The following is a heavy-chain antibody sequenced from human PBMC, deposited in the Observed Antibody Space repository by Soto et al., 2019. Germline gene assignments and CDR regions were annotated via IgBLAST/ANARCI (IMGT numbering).Heavy chain of an antibody. J-gene: IGHJ6*02. D-gene: IGHD2-2*01. CDR3: ARDEYCSSTSCQNGYYYYGMDV. V-gene: IGHV6-1*01. CDR1: GDSVSSNSAA. Sequence: LSQTLSLTCAISGDSVSSNSAAWNWIRQSPSRGLEWLGRTYYRSKWYNDYAVSVKSRITINPDTSKNQFSLQLNSVTPEDTAVYYCARDEYCSSTSCQNGYYYYGMDVWGQGATVTVSS. CDR2: TYYRSKWYN.